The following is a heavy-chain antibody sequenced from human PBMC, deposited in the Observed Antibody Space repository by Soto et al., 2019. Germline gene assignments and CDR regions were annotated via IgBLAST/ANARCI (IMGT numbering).Heavy chain of an antibody. Sequence: EVQLLDSGGGLVQPGVSLRLSCAASGFAFNNYAMTWVRQAPGNGLEWVATIRNNGFTTYYADSVKGRLTISRDNSMNTVYLQMSSLRAEDTALYYCAKERAARGIDYWGQGTLVTVSS. CDR1: GFAFNNYA. J-gene: IGHJ4*02. D-gene: IGHD3-16*01. V-gene: IGHV3-23*01. CDR2: IRNNGFTT. CDR3: AKERAARGIDY.